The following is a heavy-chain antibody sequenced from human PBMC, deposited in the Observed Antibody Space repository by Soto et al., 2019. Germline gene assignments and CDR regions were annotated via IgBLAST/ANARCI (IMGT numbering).Heavy chain of an antibody. D-gene: IGHD2-15*01. CDR2: IIPILGIA. V-gene: IGHV1-69*04. Sequence: SVRVAWKTSAGSFSSYTLSWVRQAPGQGLEWMGRIIPILGIANYAQKFQGRVTITADKSTSTAYMELSSLRSEDTAVYYCARDGNCSGGSCYYDYHYGMDVWG. J-gene: IGHJ6*02. CDR1: AGSFSSYT. CDR3: ARDGNCSGGSCYYDYHYGMDV.